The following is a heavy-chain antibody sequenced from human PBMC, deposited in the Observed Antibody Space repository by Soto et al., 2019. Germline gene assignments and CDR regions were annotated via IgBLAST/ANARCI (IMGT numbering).Heavy chain of an antibody. V-gene: IGHV3-30-3*01. CDR1: GFTFSNYA. D-gene: IGHD6-6*01. CDR2: ISYDGESNK. J-gene: IGHJ6*02. Sequence: QVQLLESGGGVVQPGRSLRLSCGASGFTFSNYAMHWVRQAPGKGLESVAVISYDGESNKYNGDSVKGRVTISRDNSKNTLFLQMSSLKPEDTGVYYCARFAKEYNYSMDVWGQGTTVTVSS. CDR3: ARFAKEYNYSMDV.